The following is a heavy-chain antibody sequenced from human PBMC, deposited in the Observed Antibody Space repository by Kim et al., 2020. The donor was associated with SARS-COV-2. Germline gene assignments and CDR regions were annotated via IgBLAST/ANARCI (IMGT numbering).Heavy chain of an antibody. CDR1: GYTFTSYG. J-gene: IGHJ5*02. CDR2: ISAYNGNT. V-gene: IGHV1-18*01. CDR3: ARGLSWIQPVNWFDP. Sequence: ASVKVSCKASGYTFTSYGISWVRQAPGQGLEWMGWISAYNGNTNYAQKLQGRVTMTTDTSTSTAYMELRSLRSDDTAVYYCARGLSWIQPVNWFDPWGQGTLVTVSS. D-gene: IGHD5-18*01.